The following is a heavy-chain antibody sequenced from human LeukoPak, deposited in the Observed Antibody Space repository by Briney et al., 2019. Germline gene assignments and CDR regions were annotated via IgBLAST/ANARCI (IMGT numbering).Heavy chain of an antibody. Sequence: PGGSLRLSCAASGFTFSSYNMNWVRQAPGKGLEWVSFISSSSSYIYYADSMKGRFTISRDNAKNSLYLQMSSLRAEDTAVYYCARDQELGIGNYFDYWGQGTLVTVSS. CDR2: ISSSSSYI. CDR3: ARDQELGIGNYFDY. V-gene: IGHV3-21*01. D-gene: IGHD7-27*01. CDR1: GFTFSSYN. J-gene: IGHJ4*02.